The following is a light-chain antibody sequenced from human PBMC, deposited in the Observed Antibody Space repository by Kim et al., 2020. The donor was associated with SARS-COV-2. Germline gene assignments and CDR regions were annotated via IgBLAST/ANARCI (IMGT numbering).Light chain of an antibody. V-gene: IGKV3-15*01. CDR2: GAS. J-gene: IGKJ1*01. Sequence: LSVSAGERATRSCRASQSVSKLAWYQQRPGQAPRLLIYGASTRATGIPARFSGSGSGTEFTLTISSLQSEDFAVYYCQQYNIWRTFGQGTKVDIK. CDR1: QSVSK. CDR3: QQYNIWRT.